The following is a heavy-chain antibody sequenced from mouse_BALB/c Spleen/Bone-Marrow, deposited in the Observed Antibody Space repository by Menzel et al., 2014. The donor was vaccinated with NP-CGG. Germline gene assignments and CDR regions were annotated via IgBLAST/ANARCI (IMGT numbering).Heavy chain of an antibody. CDR3: GRHHRYARYYVH. Sequence: VQLQESGSVLVRPGASVKLSCKASGYTFTSSWMHCAEQRPVQGLEWIGEIHPNSGNTNYNEKFKGKATLTVDTSSSPGYLDLSSLTSEDPAVYYCGRHHRYARYYVHWGQGTTRTVSS. CDR1: GYTFTSSW. V-gene: IGHV1S130*01. CDR2: IHPNSGNT. D-gene: IGHD2-14*01. J-gene: IGHJ2*01.